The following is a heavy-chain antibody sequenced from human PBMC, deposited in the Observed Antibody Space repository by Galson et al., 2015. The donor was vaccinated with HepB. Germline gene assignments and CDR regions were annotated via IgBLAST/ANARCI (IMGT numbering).Heavy chain of an antibody. D-gene: IGHD6-19*01. CDR2: TYYRTKWYN. CDR1: GDSASSNSVV. V-gene: IGHV6-1*01. Sequence: CAISGDSASSNSVVWHWIRQSRSRGLEWLGRTYYRTKWYNDYAVSVKSRITINPDTSKNQFSLQLNSVTPEDTAVYYCARADSIAVAPYGMDVWGQGTTVTVSS. CDR3: ARADSIAVAPYGMDV. J-gene: IGHJ6*02.